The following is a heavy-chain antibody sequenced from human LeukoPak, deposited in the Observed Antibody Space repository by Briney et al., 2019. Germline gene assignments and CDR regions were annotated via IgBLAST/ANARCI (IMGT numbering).Heavy chain of an antibody. Sequence: GRSLRLSCAASGFTFSSYAMHWVRQAPGKGLEWVAVISYDGSNKYYADSVKGRFTISRDNSKNTLYLQMNSLRAEDTAVYYCARGYNWNGADAFDIWGQVTMVTVSS. J-gene: IGHJ3*02. CDR2: ISYDGSNK. CDR3: ARGYNWNGADAFDI. D-gene: IGHD1-20*01. CDR1: GFTFSSYA. V-gene: IGHV3-30*04.